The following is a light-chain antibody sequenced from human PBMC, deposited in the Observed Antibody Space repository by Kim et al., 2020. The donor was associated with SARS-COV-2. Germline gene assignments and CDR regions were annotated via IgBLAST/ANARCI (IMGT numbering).Light chain of an antibody. CDR2: LGS. J-gene: IGKJ5*01. CDR3: MRALQSPTT. Sequence: DIVMTQSPLSLPVTPGEPASISCRSSQSLLHSNGYNYLDWYLQKPGQSPQLLIYLGSNRASGVPDRFSGSGSGTDFTLKISRVEAEEVGGYYCMRALQSPTTFGQETRREI. V-gene: IGKV2-28*01. CDR1: QSLLHSNGYNY.